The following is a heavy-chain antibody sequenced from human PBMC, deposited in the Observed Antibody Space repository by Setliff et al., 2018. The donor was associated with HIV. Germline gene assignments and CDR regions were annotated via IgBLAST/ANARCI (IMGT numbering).Heavy chain of an antibody. D-gene: IGHD3-16*01. CDR2: ISADNGNT. J-gene: IGHJ4*02. CDR3: VRGGGSSAYPPFEC. CDR1: GYTFSSYG. Sequence: ASVKVSCKASGYTFSSYGVNWVRQAPGQGLEWMGWISADNGNTKYAQKFQGRVTITTDTSTRTVDMDLSSLRSEDTAVYYCVRGGGSSAYPPFECWGQGTLVTVSS. V-gene: IGHV1-18*01.